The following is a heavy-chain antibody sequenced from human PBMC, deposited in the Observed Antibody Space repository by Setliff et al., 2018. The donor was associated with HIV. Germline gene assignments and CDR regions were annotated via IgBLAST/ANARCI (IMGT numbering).Heavy chain of an antibody. CDR3: AKCGGVTCYSASWYFDY. J-gene: IGHJ4*02. Sequence: TVSSYWMHWVRQAPGKGLVWVSRINTDGSSTSYADSVKGRFTISRDNAKNTLYLQMNSLRAEDTAVYYCAKCGGVTCYSASWYFDYWGQGTLVTVSS. V-gene: IGHV3-74*01. CDR2: INTDGSST. CDR1: TVSSYW. D-gene: IGHD2-15*01.